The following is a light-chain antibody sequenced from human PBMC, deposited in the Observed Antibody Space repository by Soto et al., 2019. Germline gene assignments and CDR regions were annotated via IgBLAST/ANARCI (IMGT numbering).Light chain of an antibody. CDR3: QQYGSSPPFT. CDR1: QSVSSSY. Sequence: EIVLTQSPGTLSLSPGERATLSCRASQSVSSSYLAWYQQKPGQAPRLLIYGASSRATGIPDRFSGSGSGTDFTLTIRRLEPEDFAVYYCQQYGSSPPFTFGPGPKVDI. V-gene: IGKV3-20*01. CDR2: GAS. J-gene: IGKJ3*01.